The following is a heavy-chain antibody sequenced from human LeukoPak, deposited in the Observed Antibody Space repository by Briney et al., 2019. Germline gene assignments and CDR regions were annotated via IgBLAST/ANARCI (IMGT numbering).Heavy chain of an antibody. D-gene: IGHD3-10*01. CDR3: AKGKTWFGEGGMDV. J-gene: IGHJ6*02. CDR1: GFTFSSYW. CDR2: INTDGSST. V-gene: IGHV3-74*01. Sequence: PGGSLRLSCAASGFTFSSYWMHWVRQVPGKGLVWVSRINTDGSSTNYADSVKGRFTISRDNSKNTLYLQMNSLRVEDTAVYYCAKGKTWFGEGGMDVWGQGTTGTVSS.